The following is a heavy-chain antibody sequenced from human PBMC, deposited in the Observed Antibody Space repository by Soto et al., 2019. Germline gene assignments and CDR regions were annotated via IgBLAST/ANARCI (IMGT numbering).Heavy chain of an antibody. CDR2: ISGSGGST. V-gene: IGHV3-23*01. Sequence: GGSLRLSCAASGFTFSSYAMSWVRQAPGKGLEWVSAISGSGGSTYYADSVKGRFTISRDNSKNTLYLQMNSLRAGDTAVYYCASVVPAAIDAFDIWGQGTMVTVSS. CDR3: ASVVPAAIDAFDI. J-gene: IGHJ3*02. CDR1: GFTFSSYA. D-gene: IGHD2-2*01.